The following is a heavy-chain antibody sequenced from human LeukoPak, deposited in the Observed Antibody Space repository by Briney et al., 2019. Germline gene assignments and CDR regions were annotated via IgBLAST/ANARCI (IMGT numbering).Heavy chain of an antibody. J-gene: IGHJ6*02. CDR2: ISSSGDTI. V-gene: IGHV3-48*01. D-gene: IGHD5-12*01. CDR1: GFTFSGYT. CDR3: GRDKKWLQYYYGVDV. Sequence: GGSLRLSCAASGFTFSGYTFNWVRQAPGKGLEWVSYISSSGDTIHYAGSVKGRFSISRDNAKNSLYLQMNSLRAEDTAVYYCGRDKKWLQYYYGVDVWGQGTTVIVSS.